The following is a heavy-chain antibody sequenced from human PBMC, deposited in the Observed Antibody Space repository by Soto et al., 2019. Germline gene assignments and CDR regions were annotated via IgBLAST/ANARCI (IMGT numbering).Heavy chain of an antibody. CDR1: GGPISSGGFH. CDR3: ARGVDMAKLAY. Sequence: QVQLHESGPGVVKPSEPRSLTCKVSGGPISSGGFHWTGVRQIPGNGLEWIEPVCDGGGKTDYNPSLKSRIAVSPDSSRSQFSLAVTSVTDADKAIYYCARGVDMAKLAYWGQGTLVTVS. J-gene: IGHJ4*02. CDR2: VCDGGGKT. D-gene: IGHD3-3*01. V-gene: IGHV4-31*03.